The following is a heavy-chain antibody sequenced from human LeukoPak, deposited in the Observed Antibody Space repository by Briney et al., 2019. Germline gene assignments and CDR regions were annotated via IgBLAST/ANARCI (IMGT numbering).Heavy chain of an antibody. D-gene: IGHD3-22*01. CDR2: IRYDGSNK. CDR3: AKASSYYYDSSGYQDYFDY. J-gene: IGHJ4*02. V-gene: IGHV3-30*02. CDR1: GFTFSSYG. Sequence: TGGSLRLSCAASGFTFSSYGMHWVRQAPGKGLEWVAFIRYDGSNKYYADSVKGRFTISRDNSKNTLYLQMNSLRAEDTAVYYCAKASSYYYDSSGYQDYFDYWGQGTLVTVSS.